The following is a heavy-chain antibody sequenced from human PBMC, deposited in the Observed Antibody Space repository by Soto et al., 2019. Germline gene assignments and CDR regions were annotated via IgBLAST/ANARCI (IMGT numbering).Heavy chain of an antibody. Sequence: SETLSLTCTVSGGSISSYYWSWIRQPPGKRLEWIGYIYYSGSTNYNPSLKSRVTISVDTSKNQFSLKLSSVTTADTAVYYCARGGWLLDYWGQGTLVTVSS. J-gene: IGHJ4*02. CDR3: ARGGWLLDY. D-gene: IGHD5-12*01. CDR2: IYYSGST. V-gene: IGHV4-59*01. CDR1: GGSISSYY.